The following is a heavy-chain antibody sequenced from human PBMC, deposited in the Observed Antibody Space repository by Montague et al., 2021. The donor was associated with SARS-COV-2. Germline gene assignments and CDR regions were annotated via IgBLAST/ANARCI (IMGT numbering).Heavy chain of an antibody. CDR2: IYTSGST. D-gene: IGHD3-10*01. V-gene: IGHV4-61*02. J-gene: IGHJ6*02. CDR3: ARVGVGTMVRGVIAAYYYYGMDV. Sequence: TLSLTCTVSGGSISSGSYYWSRIRPPAGKGLEWIGRIYTSGSTNYNPSLKSRVTISVDTSKNQFSLMLSSVTAADTAVYYCARVGVGTMVRGVIAAYYYYGMDVWGQGTTVTVSS. CDR1: GGSISSGSYY.